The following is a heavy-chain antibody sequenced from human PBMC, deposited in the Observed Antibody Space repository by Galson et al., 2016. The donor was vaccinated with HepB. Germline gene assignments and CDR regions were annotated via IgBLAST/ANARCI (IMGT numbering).Heavy chain of an antibody. J-gene: IGHJ5*02. CDR3: ARGNYDSPGYFFDNWFDP. CDR1: GFTFSNYG. Sequence: SLRLSCAVSGFTFSNYGMYWVRQAPGKGLEWVANIWYDGSRTYYADSVKGRFTISRDNSKSTVFLQMNSLRGEDTAVYCCARGNYDSPGYFFDNWFDPWGQGTLVTVSS. CDR2: IWYDGSRT. V-gene: IGHV3-33*07. D-gene: IGHD3-22*01.